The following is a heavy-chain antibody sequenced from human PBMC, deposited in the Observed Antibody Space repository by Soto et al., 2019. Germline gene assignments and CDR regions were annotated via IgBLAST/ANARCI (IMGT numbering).Heavy chain of an antibody. CDR2: IYYGGST. D-gene: IGHD1-26*01. Sequence: QEQLQESGPGLVKPSQTLSLTCTFSGGSISIGGYYWSWIRQYPGKGLAWIGYIYYGGSTYYNSSRRSRVTISGDRSMNQCSLYLSSVTAADTDEYYCATGGRANTCQYWCQGTMVTVTS. CDR1: GGSISIGGYY. V-gene: IGHV4-31*03. J-gene: IGHJ1*01. CDR3: ATGGRANTCQY.